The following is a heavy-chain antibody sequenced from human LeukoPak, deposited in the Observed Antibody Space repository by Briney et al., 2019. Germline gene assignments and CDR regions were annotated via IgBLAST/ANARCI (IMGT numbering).Heavy chain of an antibody. Sequence: SETLSLTCTVSGGSISSYYWSWIRQPPGKGLEWIGYIYYSGSTNYNPSLKSRVTISVDTSKNQFSLKLSSVTAADTAVYYCARDRIAAAWGQGTLVTASS. D-gene: IGHD6-13*01. CDR3: ARDRIAAA. V-gene: IGHV4-59*01. CDR1: GGSISSYY. CDR2: IYYSGST. J-gene: IGHJ5*02.